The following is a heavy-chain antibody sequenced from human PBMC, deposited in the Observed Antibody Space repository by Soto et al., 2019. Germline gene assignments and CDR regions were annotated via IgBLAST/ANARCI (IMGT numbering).Heavy chain of an antibody. D-gene: IGHD4-17*01. Sequence: GGSLRLSCATSGFPFYVYGMTWVRQAPGKGLEWVSSITSNGNFLYYADAVRGRFSISRDNPKTSVSLEMNNLRAEDTAVYYSTRSDYGDAPGYWGQGTLVTVSS. CDR3: TRSDYGDAPGY. V-gene: IGHV3-21*01. CDR1: GFPFYVYG. J-gene: IGHJ4*02. CDR2: ITSNGNFL.